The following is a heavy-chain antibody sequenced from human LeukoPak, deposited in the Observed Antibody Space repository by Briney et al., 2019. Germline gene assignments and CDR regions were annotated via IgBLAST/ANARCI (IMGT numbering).Heavy chain of an antibody. CDR3: ARVENYYDSSGYYSYDAFDI. CDR2: IAPNSGDT. V-gene: IGHV1-2*02. D-gene: IGHD3-22*01. J-gene: IGHJ3*02. CDR1: GYTFTDYY. Sequence: ASVKVSCKASGYTFTDYYMHWVRQAPGQGLEWMGWIAPNSGDTNYAQKFQGRVTMTRDTSISTAYMELSRLRSDDTAVYYCARVENYYDSSGYYSYDAFDIWGQGTMVTVSS.